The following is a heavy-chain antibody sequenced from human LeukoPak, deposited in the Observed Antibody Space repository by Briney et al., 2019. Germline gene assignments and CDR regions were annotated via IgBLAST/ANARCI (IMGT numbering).Heavy chain of an antibody. D-gene: IGHD2-15*01. J-gene: IGHJ4*02. Sequence: AGGSLRLSCAASGFTFNSYAMHWVRPAPGKGLEWVAFMQFDGTSKYYADSVRGRFTISRDISKDTLYLQMNSLTAEDTAIYYCANSRTSGLCYSCYFDSWGQGTLVTVSS. CDR2: MQFDGTSK. CDR1: GFTFNSYA. CDR3: ANSRTSGLCYSCYFDS. V-gene: IGHV3-30*02.